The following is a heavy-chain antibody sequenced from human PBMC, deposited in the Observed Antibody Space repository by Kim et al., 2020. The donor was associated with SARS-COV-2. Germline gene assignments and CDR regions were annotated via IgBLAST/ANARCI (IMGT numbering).Heavy chain of an antibody. D-gene: IGHD3-16*01. V-gene: IGHV4-34*13. Sequence: SLQSRVTISVDTSKNQFSLKLSSVTAADTAVYYCARGWGVPYYYYYGMDVWGQGTTVTVSS. CDR3: ARGWGVPYYYYYGMDV. J-gene: IGHJ6*02.